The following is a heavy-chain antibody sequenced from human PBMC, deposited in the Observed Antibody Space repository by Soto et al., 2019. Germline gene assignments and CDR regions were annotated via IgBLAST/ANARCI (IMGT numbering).Heavy chain of an antibody. Sequence: PGGSLRLSCAASAFTLSAYDMHWVRQPNGKGLEWVSALGAADDPYYLGSVKGRFTISRENAKNSLYLQMNNLRAGDTAVYYCARAYSGRLPRRADYYYAMDVWGQGTKVTVSS. J-gene: IGHJ6*02. CDR2: LGAADDP. CDR3: ARAYSGRLPRRADYYYAMDV. D-gene: IGHD2-15*01. CDR1: AFTLSAYD. V-gene: IGHV3-13*05.